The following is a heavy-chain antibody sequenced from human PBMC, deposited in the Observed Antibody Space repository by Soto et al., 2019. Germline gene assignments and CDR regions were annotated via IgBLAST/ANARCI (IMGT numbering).Heavy chain of an antibody. Sequence: GASVKVSCKASGGTFSSYAISWVRQAPGRGLEWMGGIIPIFGTANYAQKFQGRVTITADESTSTAYMELSSLRSEDTAVYYCARSTPPMVRGGYFDYWGQGTLVTVSS. CDR1: GGTFSSYA. CDR3: ARSTPPMVRGGYFDY. D-gene: IGHD3-10*01. J-gene: IGHJ4*02. CDR2: IIPIFGTA. V-gene: IGHV1-69*13.